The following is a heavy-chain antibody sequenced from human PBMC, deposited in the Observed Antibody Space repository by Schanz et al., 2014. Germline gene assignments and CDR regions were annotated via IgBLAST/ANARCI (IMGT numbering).Heavy chain of an antibody. J-gene: IGHJ4*02. CDR2: MSYDGSNK. D-gene: IGHD2-21*01. CDR3: AKSKSQLPLFDY. V-gene: IGHV3-30*18. Sequence: GQLVESGGGLVQPGGSLRLSCVVSGFNFRNYGMSWVRQAPGKGLEWVAVMSYDGSNKYYADSVKGRFTISRDNSKNTVYLQMNSLRADDTAVYYCAKSKSQLPLFDYWGQGTLVTVSS. CDR1: GFNFRNYG.